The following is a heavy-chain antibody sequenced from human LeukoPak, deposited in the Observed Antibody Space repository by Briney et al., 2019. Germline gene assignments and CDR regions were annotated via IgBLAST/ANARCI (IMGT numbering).Heavy chain of an antibody. D-gene: IGHD6-13*01. V-gene: IGHV4-59*01. CDR1: GGSISSYY. J-gene: IGHJ4*02. Sequence: SETLSLTCTVSGGSISSYYWSWIRQPPGKGLEWIGYIYYSGTTNYNPSLKSRVTISVDTSKNQFSLKLSSVTAADTAVYYRASGSAVAAAGDYWGQGTLVTVSS. CDR2: IYYSGTT. CDR3: ASGSAVAAAGDY.